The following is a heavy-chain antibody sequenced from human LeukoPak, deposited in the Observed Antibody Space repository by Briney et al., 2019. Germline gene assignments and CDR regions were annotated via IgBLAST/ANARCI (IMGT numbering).Heavy chain of an antibody. CDR1: GFTFSSYW. CDR2: IKQDGNEK. D-gene: IGHD2-15*01. J-gene: IGHJ3*02. Sequence: GGSLRLSCAASGFTFSSYWMSWVRQAPGKGLEWVANIKQDGNEKYYVDSVKGRFTISRDNAKNSLYLQMNSLRAEDTAVYYCARETIICSGGSCNPGAFDIWGQGTMVTVSS. V-gene: IGHV3-7*04. CDR3: ARETIICSGGSCNPGAFDI.